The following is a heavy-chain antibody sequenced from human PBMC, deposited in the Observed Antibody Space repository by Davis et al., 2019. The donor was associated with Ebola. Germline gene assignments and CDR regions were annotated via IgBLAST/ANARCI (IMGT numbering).Heavy chain of an antibody. D-gene: IGHD6-13*01. Sequence: GGSLRLSCAASGFTVSSNYMSWVRQAPGKGLEWVSGISDSGGSTHYADSVKGRFTISRDNSKNTLYLQMNSLRAEDTAVYYCARKSGYSSSWYLYYYGMDVWGKGTTVTVSS. J-gene: IGHJ6*04. CDR3: ARKSGYSSSWYLYYYGMDV. CDR1: GFTVSSNY. V-gene: IGHV3-53*01. CDR2: ISDSGGST.